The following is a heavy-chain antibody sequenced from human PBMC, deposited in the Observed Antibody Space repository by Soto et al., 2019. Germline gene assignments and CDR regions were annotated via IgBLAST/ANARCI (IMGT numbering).Heavy chain of an antibody. D-gene: IGHD6-13*01. V-gene: IGHV3-33*01. CDR1: GFTFSSYG. Sequence: GGSLRLSCAASGFTFSSYGMHWVRQAPGKGLEWVAVIWYDGSNKYYADSVKGRFTISRDNSKNTLYLQMNSLRAEDTAVYYCARDRIAAAETKYNYYYYGMDVWGQGTTVTVSS. CDR3: ARDRIAAAETKYNYYYYGMDV. CDR2: IWYDGSNK. J-gene: IGHJ6*02.